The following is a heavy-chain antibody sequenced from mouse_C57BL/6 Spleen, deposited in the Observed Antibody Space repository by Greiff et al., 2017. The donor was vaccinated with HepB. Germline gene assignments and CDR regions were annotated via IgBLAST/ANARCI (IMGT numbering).Heavy chain of an antibody. CDR1: GFSFNTYA. V-gene: IGHV10-1*01. CDR2: IRSKSNNYAT. CDR3: VRRNSNYGFAY. D-gene: IGHD2-5*01. Sequence: EVQLVESGGGLVQPKGSLKLSCAASGFSFNTYAMNWVRQAPGKGLEWVARIRSKSNNYATYYADSVKDRFTISRDDSESMLYLQMNNLKTEDTAMYYCVRRNSNYGFAYWGQGTLVTVSA. J-gene: IGHJ3*01.